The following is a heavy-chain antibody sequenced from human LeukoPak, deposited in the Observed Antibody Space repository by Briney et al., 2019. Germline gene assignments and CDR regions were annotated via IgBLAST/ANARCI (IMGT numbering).Heavy chain of an antibody. CDR1: GFTFSSYS. D-gene: IGHD3-22*01. J-gene: IGHJ4*02. CDR2: ISSSSSYI. Sequence: GGSLRLSCAASGFTFSSYSMNWVRQAPGKGLKWVSSISSSSSYIYYADSVKGRFTISRDNAKNSLYLQMNSLRAEDTAVYYCARDLAVVTSGDYWGQGTLVTVSS. V-gene: IGHV3-21*01. CDR3: ARDLAVVTSGDY.